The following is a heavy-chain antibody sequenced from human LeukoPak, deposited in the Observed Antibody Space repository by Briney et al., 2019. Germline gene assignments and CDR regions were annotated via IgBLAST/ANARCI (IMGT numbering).Heavy chain of an antibody. D-gene: IGHD6-19*01. Sequence: GGSLRLSCAASGFIFDDYAMHWVREAPGKGLEWVSGISWNSNTIGYADSVKGRFTISRDNAKNSLYLQMNSLRAEDTAVYYCAKDSGGIAVAGNKGAFDYWGQGTLVTVSS. CDR1: GFIFDDYA. CDR2: ISWNSNTI. J-gene: IGHJ4*02. V-gene: IGHV3-9*01. CDR3: AKDSGGIAVAGNKGAFDY.